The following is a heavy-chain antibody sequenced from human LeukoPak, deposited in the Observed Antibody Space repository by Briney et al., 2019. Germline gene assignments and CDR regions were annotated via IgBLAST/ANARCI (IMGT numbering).Heavy chain of an antibody. D-gene: IGHD5-12*01. V-gene: IGHV4-38-2*02. CDR2: IYHSGST. CDR3: AGGYDPDSFDC. J-gene: IGHJ4*02. Sequence: SETLSLTCTVSGYSISSGYYWGWIRQPPGKGLEWIGSIYHSGSTYYNPSLKSRVTISVDTSKNQFSLKLSSVTAADTAVYYCAGGYDPDSFDCWGQGTLVTVSS. CDR1: GYSISSGYY.